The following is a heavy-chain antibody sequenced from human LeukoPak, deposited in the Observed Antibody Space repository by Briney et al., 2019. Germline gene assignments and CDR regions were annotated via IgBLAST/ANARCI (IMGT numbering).Heavy chain of an antibody. CDR3: ARLSYYYYYMDV. Sequence: SETLSLTCAVSGFSISRAKYWGWIRQPPRKGLEWIGSIYHTGSTYYNPSLKSRVTISVDTSKNQFSLKLNSVTAADTAVYYCARLSYYYYYMDVWGRGTTVTVSS. CDR2: IYHTGST. J-gene: IGHJ6*03. V-gene: IGHV4-38-2*01. CDR1: GFSISRAKY. D-gene: IGHD3-10*01.